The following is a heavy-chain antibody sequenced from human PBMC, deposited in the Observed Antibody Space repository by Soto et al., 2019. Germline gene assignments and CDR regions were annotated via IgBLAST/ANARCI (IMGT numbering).Heavy chain of an antibody. V-gene: IGHV1-69*13. J-gene: IGHJ5*02. CDR3: ARPPKYYYDSSGYYLGVNWFDP. Sequence: SVKVSCKASGGTFSSYSISWVRQAPGQGLEWMGGIIPIFGTANYAQKFQGRVTITADESTSTAYMELSSLRSEDTAVYYCARPPKYYYDSSGYYLGVNWFDPWGQGTLVTVSS. CDR1: GGTFSSYS. CDR2: IIPIFGTA. D-gene: IGHD3-22*01.